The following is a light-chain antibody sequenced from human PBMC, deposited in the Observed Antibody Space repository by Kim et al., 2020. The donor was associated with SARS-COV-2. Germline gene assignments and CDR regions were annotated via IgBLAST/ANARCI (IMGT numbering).Light chain of an antibody. V-gene: IGKV1-5*03. CDR3: QHYIRFPYT. J-gene: IGKJ2*01. Sequence: SASVGDRVTITCRASESIDRWLAWYQQKPGKAPKLLIYKASAIEGGVPSRFSGSGSGTEFTLTISSLQPDDFATYYCQHYIRFPYTFGQGTKLEIK. CDR1: ESIDRW. CDR2: KAS.